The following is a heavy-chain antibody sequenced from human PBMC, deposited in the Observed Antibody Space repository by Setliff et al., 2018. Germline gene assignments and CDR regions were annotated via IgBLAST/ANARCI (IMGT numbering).Heavy chain of an antibody. CDR1: DGSISTYY. J-gene: IGHJ6*03. D-gene: IGHD3-22*01. Sequence: PSETLSLTCTVSDGSISTYYWSWIRQPPGKRLEWIGFIHHSGSTHYNPSLKSRVTISVDTSKNQFSLKLSSVTAADTAVYYCARRSPAYYSDSSGYFYDTSQYYYMDVWGKGTTVTVSS. CDR2: IHHSGST. V-gene: IGHV4-59*08. CDR3: ARRSPAYYSDSSGYFYDTSQYYYMDV.